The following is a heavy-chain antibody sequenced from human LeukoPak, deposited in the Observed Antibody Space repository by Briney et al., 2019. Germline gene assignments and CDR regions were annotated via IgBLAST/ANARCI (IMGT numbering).Heavy chain of an antibody. Sequence: ASVTASCMASGYTLTSYAMNWVRQAPGQGREWMGWINTNTGNPTYAKGFTGRFFFSLDTSASTAYLPISSLMPDDTAVYYCATRYSYRHYYYLDVWREGATVTVPS. CDR1: GYTLTSYA. CDR2: INTNTGNP. V-gene: IGHV7-4-1*02. CDR3: ATRYSYRHYYYLDV. D-gene: IGHD2-2*02. J-gene: IGHJ6*01.